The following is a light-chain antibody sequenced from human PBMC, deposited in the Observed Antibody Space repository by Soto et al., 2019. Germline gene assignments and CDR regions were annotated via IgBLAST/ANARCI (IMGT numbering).Light chain of an antibody. CDR2: GVS. V-gene: IGKV3-20*01. CDR3: QQYGSSRIT. Sequence: EIVFTQSPVTLSLSPGERATLSCRASQSVSSIYFAWYQQKRGQAPRLLIYGVSSRATGIPDRFSGSGSGTDFTLTISRLEPEDFAVYYCQQYGSSRITFGQGTLLEI. CDR1: QSVSSIY. J-gene: IGKJ5*01.